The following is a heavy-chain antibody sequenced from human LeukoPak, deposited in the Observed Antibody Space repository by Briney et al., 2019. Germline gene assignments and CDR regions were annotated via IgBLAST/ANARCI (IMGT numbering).Heavy chain of an antibody. CDR1: GFTFSNAW. V-gene: IGHV3-15*01. CDR2: IKSKTDGGTT. D-gene: IGHD3-22*01. J-gene: IGHJ4*02. Sequence: GGSLRLSCAASGFTFSNAWMSWVRQAPGKGLEWVGRIKSKTDGGTTDYAAPVKGRFTISRDDSKNTLYLQMNSLKTEDTAVYYCTTDRPWSPYCGSSGYYPFDYWGQGTLVTVSS. CDR3: TTDRPWSPYCGSSGYYPFDY.